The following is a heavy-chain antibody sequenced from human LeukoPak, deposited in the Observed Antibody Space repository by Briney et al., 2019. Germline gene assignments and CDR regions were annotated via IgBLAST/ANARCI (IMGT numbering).Heavy chain of an antibody. J-gene: IGHJ4*02. V-gene: IGHV5-51*01. D-gene: IGHD3-10*01. Sequence: GESLKISCKGSGYSFTSYWIGWVRQMPGKGLEWMRIIYPGDSDTRYSPSFQGQVTISADKSISTAYLQWSSLKASDTAMYYCARHGTQRGEDWDYWGQGTLVTVSS. CDR3: ARHGTQRGEDWDY. CDR2: IYPGDSDT. CDR1: GYSFTSYW.